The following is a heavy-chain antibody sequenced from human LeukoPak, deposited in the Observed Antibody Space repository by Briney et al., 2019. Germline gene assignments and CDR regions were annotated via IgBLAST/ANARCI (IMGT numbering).Heavy chain of an antibody. D-gene: IGHD2-8*01. CDR1: GFTFSSYA. CDR2: ISGSGGST. CDR3: ARERDGIVLMVYAITGLFDY. Sequence: GGSLRLSCAASGFTFSSYAMCWVRQAPGKGLEWVSAISGSGGSTYYADSVKGRFTISRDNSKNTLYLQMNSLRAEDTAVYYCARERDGIVLMVYAITGLFDYWGQGTLVTVSS. V-gene: IGHV3-23*01. J-gene: IGHJ4*02.